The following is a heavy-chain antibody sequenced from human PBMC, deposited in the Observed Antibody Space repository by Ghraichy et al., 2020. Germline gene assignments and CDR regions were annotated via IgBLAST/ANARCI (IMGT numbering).Heavy chain of an antibody. J-gene: IGHJ6*02. Sequence: IGTLYYSGYTYYNPSLKSRVTISVDTSKNQFSLKLNSVTAADTSVYYCARDLRCVASTSYYALDVWGQG. CDR2: LYYSGYT. D-gene: IGHD1-26*01. V-gene: IGHV4-39*07. CDR3: ARDLRCVASTSYYALDV.